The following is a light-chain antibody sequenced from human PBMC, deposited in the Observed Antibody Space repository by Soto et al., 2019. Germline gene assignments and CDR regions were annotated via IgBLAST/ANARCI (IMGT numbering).Light chain of an antibody. J-gene: IGKJ1*01. CDR1: QSVSNNY. CDR2: GAS. Sequence: MFTQSPGALSLSTGERATLSCSASQSVSNNYLAWYQQKPGQAPRLLIYGASNTATGSPDRFSGSGSGTDFTLTISRLEPKDLAVYYCQQYGSPGTFGQGTKVDIK. V-gene: IGKV3-20*01. CDR3: QQYGSPGT.